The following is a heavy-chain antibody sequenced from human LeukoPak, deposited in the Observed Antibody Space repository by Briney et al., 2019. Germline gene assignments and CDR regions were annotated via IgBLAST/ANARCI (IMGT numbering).Heavy chain of an antibody. V-gene: IGHV1-2*02. Sequence: GASVKVSCKASGYTFTGYYMHWVRQAPGQGLEWMGWINPNSGGTNYAQKFQGRVTMTRDTSISTAYMELSRLRSDDTAVYYCARALRLRSEWGLIDPWGQGTLVTVSS. CDR2: INPNSGGT. J-gene: IGHJ5*02. D-gene: IGHD2/OR15-2a*01. CDR3: ARALRLRSEWGLIDP. CDR1: GYTFTGYY.